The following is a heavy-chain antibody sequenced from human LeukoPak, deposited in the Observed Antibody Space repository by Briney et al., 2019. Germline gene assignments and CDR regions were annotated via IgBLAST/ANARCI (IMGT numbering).Heavy chain of an antibody. J-gene: IGHJ6*03. V-gene: IGHV1-2*02. CDR3: ARDSLNRRGYGDSRWYYYYYMDV. CDR2: INPSSGGT. Sequence: ASVKVSCKASGYTFTGYYIHWVRQAPGQGLEWMGRINPSSGGTNYAQKFQGRVTMTRDTSTSTVYMELRSLRSEDTAVYYCARDSLNRRGYGDSRWYYYYYMDVWGKGTTVTVSS. CDR1: GYTFTGYY. D-gene: IGHD4-17*01.